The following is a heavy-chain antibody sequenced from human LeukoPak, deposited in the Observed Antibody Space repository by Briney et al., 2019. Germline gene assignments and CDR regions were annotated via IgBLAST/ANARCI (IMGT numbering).Heavy chain of an antibody. CDR3: ARDRSPGWELLRGDAFDI. D-gene: IGHD1-26*01. Sequence: SETLSLTCTVSSGSISNSNYYWGWIRQPPGKGLEWIGSIFYSGSTYYNPSLKSRVTISVDTSKNQFSLKLSSVTAADTAVYYCARDRSPGWELLRGDAFDIWGQGTMVTVSS. J-gene: IGHJ3*02. CDR2: IFYSGST. CDR1: SGSISNSNYY. V-gene: IGHV4-39*07.